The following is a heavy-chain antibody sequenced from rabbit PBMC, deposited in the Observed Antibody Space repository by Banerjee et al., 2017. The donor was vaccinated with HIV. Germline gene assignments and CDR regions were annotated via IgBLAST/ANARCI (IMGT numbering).Heavy chain of an antibody. J-gene: IGHJ3*01. CDR2: INAVTGRA. D-gene: IGHD3-1*01. Sequence: QEQLLESGGGLVKPEGSLKLSCTASGFSFSDKAVMCWVRQAPGKGLEWIACINAVTGRAVYASWAKGRFTFSKTSSTTVTLQMTSLTAADTATYFCARDLASVVGWNFGLWGQGTLVTVS. V-gene: IGHV1S45*01. CDR1: GFSFSDKAV. CDR3: ARDLASVVGWNFGL.